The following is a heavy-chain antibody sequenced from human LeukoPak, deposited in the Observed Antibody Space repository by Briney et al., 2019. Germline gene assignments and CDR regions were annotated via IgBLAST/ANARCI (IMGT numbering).Heavy chain of an antibody. D-gene: IGHD3-10*02. J-gene: IGHJ6*04. CDR2: ISSSGSTI. Sequence: GGSLRLSCAASGFTFSSYEMNWVRQAPGKGLEWVSYISSSGSTIYYADSVKGRFTISRDNAKDSLYLQMNSLRAEDTAVYYCAELDITMIGGVWGKGTTVTISS. CDR1: GFTFSSYE. CDR3: AELDITMIGGV. V-gene: IGHV3-48*03.